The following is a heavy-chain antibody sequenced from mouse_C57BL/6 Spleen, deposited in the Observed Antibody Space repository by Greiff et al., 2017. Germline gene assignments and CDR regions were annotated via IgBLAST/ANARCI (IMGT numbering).Heavy chain of an antibody. J-gene: IGHJ4*01. CDR3: PRDNYVSYAMDY. D-gene: IGHD2-1*01. Sequence: EVQLVESGGGLVKPGGSLKLSCAASGFTFSSYAMPWVRQTPEQGLEWVGTISDGGSDTYYPDNVKGRFTLSRDNAKNNLYLQMSHLTSEDTAMYYCPRDNYVSYAMDYGGQGTSVTVSS. V-gene: IGHV5-4*01. CDR2: ISDGGSDT. CDR1: GFTFSSYA.